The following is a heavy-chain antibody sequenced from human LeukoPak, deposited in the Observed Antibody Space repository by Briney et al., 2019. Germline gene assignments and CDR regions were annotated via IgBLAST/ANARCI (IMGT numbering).Heavy chain of an antibody. Sequence: SVKVSWKASGGTYSSYAISWVRQAPGQGLEWMGGIIPIFGTANYAQKFQGRVTITADKSTSTAYMELSSLRSEDTAVYYCARDLSSGWYYFDYWGQGTLVTVSS. V-gene: IGHV1-69*06. CDR3: ARDLSSGWYYFDY. J-gene: IGHJ4*02. D-gene: IGHD6-19*01. CDR1: GGTYSSYA. CDR2: IIPIFGTA.